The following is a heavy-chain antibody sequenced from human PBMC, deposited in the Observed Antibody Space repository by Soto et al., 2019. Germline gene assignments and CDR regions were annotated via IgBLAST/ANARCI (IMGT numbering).Heavy chain of an antibody. CDR1: GYRFNSYG. D-gene: IGHD2-21*02. J-gene: IGHJ5*02. V-gene: IGHV1-18*01. CDR2: ISVYNGKT. Sequence: QVQLEQSGGEVKKPGASGKVSCKASGYRFNSYGVTWVRQAPGQGLEWMGWISVYNGKTQYAQKFQGRVTMTTDTSARTVYIDLRRLRCVYTAVYYCARDIGTGLGVTSGWFDPWGQGTLGTVSS. CDR3: ARDIGTGLGVTSGWFDP.